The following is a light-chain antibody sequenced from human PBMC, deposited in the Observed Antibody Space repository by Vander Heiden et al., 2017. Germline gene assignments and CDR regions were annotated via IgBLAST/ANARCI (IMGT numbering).Light chain of an antibody. CDR2: DNN. J-gene: IGLJ3*02. CDR3: STWDTSLSAVV. CDR1: SSNIGQNY. Sequence: QCVLTQPPSGSAATGRKVTISYSGSSSNIGQNYVSWYQQFQGTTPKLPMSDNNKRPSGIPDRFFGSKSDTSATLGITGPQTGDEADDYCSTWDTSLSAVVFGGGTKVNVL. V-gene: IGLV1-51*01.